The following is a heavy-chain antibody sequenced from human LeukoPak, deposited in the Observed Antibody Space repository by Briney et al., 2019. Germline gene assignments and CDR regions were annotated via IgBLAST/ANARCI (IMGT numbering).Heavy chain of an antibody. Sequence: PGGSLRLSCAASAFTVSSNYMSWVRQAPGKGLEWVSVIYSGGSTYYADSVKGRFTIARDNSKNTLYLQMNSLRAEDTAVYYCAKDMALVVVTDNGMDVWGQGTTVTVSS. V-gene: IGHV3-66*02. CDR3: AKDMALVVVTDNGMDV. J-gene: IGHJ6*02. D-gene: IGHD2-21*02. CDR2: IYSGGST. CDR1: AFTVSSNY.